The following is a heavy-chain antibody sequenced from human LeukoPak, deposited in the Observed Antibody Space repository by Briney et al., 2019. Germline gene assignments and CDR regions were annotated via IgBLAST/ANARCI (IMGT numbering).Heavy chain of an antibody. CDR3: ATEGFYF. V-gene: IGHV3-23*01. CDR2: ISRSGDIT. Sequence: GGSLRLSCAASGAAFSKYGMKWVRQAAGAGLEYVSGISRSGDITHYADSVKGRFTISRDNVKNTLYLQMNSLRAEDTAPYYCATEGFYFWGPGTQVTVSS. J-gene: IGHJ4*02. CDR1: GAAFSKYG.